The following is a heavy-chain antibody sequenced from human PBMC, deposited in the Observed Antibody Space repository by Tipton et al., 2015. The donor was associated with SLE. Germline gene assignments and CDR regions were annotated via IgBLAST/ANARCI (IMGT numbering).Heavy chain of an antibody. Sequence: LRLSCTVSGGSISSGNYYWSWIRQPAGKEPEWIGRIFSKGSTNENPSLKSRVTISADTSKNQFSLKVNSVTAADTAVYYCAGLYDYNNFRWFDPWGQGALVTVSS. CDR3: AGLYDYNNFRWFDP. CDR2: IFSKGST. CDR1: GGSISSGNYY. J-gene: IGHJ5*02. D-gene: IGHD4-11*01. V-gene: IGHV4-61*02.